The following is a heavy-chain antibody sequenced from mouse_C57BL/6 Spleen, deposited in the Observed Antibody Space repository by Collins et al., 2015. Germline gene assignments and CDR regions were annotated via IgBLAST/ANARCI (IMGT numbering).Heavy chain of an antibody. CDR1: GYTFTNYG. CDR2: INTYTGEP. V-gene: IGHV9-1*02. D-gene: IGHD2-14*01. CDR3: ARYPPLYYRYSWFAY. Sequence: QIQLVQSGPELKKPGETVKISCKASGYTFTNYGMNWVKQAPGKGLKWMGWINTYTGEPTYADDFKGRFAFSLETSASTAYLQINNLKNEDMATYFCARYPPLYYRYSWFAYWGQGTLVTVSA. J-gene: IGHJ3*01.